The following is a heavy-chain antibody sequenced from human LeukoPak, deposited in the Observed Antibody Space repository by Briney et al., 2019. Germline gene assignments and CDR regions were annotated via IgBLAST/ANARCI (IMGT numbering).Heavy chain of an antibody. V-gene: IGHV3-74*01. Sequence: GGSLRISCTASGFTFSSSWMHWVRQAPGKGPVWVSRLNSDGSRISYVDSVKGRFTISRDNAKNTLYLQMNSLRAEDTAVYYCVGSGDLSYWGQGTLVTVSS. CDR1: GFTFSSSW. CDR2: LNSDGSRI. CDR3: VGSGDLSY. D-gene: IGHD3-10*01. J-gene: IGHJ4*02.